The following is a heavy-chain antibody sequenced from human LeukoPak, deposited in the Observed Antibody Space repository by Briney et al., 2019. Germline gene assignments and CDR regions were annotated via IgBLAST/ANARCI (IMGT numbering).Heavy chain of an antibody. D-gene: IGHD4-17*01. CDR2: VNPNSGNT. CDR1: GYTFTSYD. J-gene: IGHJ4*02. Sequence: GASVKVSCKASGYTFTSYDINWARQATGQGLEWMGWVNPNSGNTGYAQKFQGRVTMTRNTSISTAYMELSSLRSEDTAVYYCARMGYDYGDYGTPFDYWGQGTLVTVSS. CDR3: ARMGYDYGDYGTPFDY. V-gene: IGHV1-8*01.